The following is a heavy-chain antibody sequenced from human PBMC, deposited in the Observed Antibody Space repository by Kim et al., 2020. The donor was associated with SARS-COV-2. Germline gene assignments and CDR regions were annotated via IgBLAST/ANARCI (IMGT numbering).Heavy chain of an antibody. D-gene: IGHD6-13*01. J-gene: IGHJ4*02. CDR3: ARDPGIAAAGMSDY. Sequence: YADSVKGRFTISRDNSKNTLYLQMNSLRAEDTAVYYCARDPGIAAAGMSDYWGQGTLVTVSS. V-gene: IGHV3-33*01.